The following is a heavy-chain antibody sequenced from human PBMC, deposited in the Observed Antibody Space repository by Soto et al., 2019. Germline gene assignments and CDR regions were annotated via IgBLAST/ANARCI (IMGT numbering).Heavy chain of an antibody. V-gene: IGHV4-31*03. CDR2: IYYSGGT. CDR3: ASDRLAYGSRDY. Sequence: QVQLQESGPGLVKPSQTLSLPCTVSGGSISSGGYYWSWIRQHPGKGLEWIGYIYYSGGTYSNPSLKSRVTISVDTSKNQFALKLSSVTAADTGVYYCASDRLAYGSRDYWVQGTLVTVSS. CDR1: GGSISSGGYY. D-gene: IGHD3-10*01. J-gene: IGHJ4*02.